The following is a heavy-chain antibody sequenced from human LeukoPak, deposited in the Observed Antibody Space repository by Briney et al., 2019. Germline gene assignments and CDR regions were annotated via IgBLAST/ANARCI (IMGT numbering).Heavy chain of an antibody. V-gene: IGHV5-51*01. J-gene: IGHJ4*02. D-gene: IGHD5-18*01. CDR2: IYPGDSDT. CDR3: ARRHKRGAYSYGVDY. CDR1: GYSFTNYW. Sequence: GESLKISCKGSGYSFTNYWSAWVRQMPGKGLEWMGIIYPGDSDTRYSPSFQGQVTISADKSISTAYLQWNSLKASDTAMYYCARRHKRGAYSYGVDYSGQGTLVTVSS.